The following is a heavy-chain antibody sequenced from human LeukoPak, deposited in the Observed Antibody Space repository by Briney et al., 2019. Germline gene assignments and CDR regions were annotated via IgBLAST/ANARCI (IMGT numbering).Heavy chain of an antibody. CDR1: GFTFSSYV. D-gene: IGHD3-10*01. CDR2: ISGSGGNT. CDR3: AMWPYASGNYWVGIDY. V-gene: IGHV3-23*01. Sequence: GGSLRLSCAASGFTFSSYVMSWVRQAPGKGLEWVSDISGSGGNTYNADSVKGRFTTSRDTSKNTLYLQMNSLRAEDTAMYYCAMWPYASGNYWVGIDYWGQGTLVTVSS. J-gene: IGHJ4*02.